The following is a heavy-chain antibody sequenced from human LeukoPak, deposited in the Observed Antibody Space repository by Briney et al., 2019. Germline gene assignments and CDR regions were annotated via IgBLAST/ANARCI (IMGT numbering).Heavy chain of an antibody. J-gene: IGHJ4*02. CDR3: TTIADYVLVGDY. D-gene: IGHD4-17*01. Sequence: GGSLRLSCAASGFTFSSYWMNWVRQAPGKGLEWVANINQDGSEKYYVDSVKGRFTISRDNAKNSLYLQMNSLKTEDTAVYFCTTIADYVLVGDYWGQGTLVTVSS. CDR1: GFTFSSYW. V-gene: IGHV3-7*03. CDR2: INQDGSEK.